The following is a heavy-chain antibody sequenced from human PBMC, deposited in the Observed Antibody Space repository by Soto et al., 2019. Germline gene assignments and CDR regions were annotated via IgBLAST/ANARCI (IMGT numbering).Heavy chain of an antibody. D-gene: IGHD2-15*01. CDR2: IHWNDDE. CDR1: GFSLSSSGVG. J-gene: IGHJ3*01. Sequence: SGPTLVNPTQTLTLTCTFSGFSLSSSGVGVGWIRQPPGKALEWLALIHWNDDERYSPSLKSRVTITKDTSKNQVVLTMTNMDLVDTANYYCAHCKSFYCSGGSCYQTYLDAFDVWGQGTMVTVSS. V-gene: IGHV2-5*01. CDR3: AHCKSFYCSGGSCYQTYLDAFDV.